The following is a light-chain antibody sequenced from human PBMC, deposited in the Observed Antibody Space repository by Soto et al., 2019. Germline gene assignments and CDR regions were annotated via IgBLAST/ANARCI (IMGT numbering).Light chain of an antibody. CDR1: QGISSY. V-gene: IGKV1-8*01. CDR2: GAS. J-gene: IGKJ3*01. Sequence: AIRMTQSPSSFSASTGDRVTITCRASQGISSYLAWYQQKPGKAPKLLISGASNLQSGVPSRFSGSGSGTDFSLTISSLQSEDFATYYCQQAFSFPFTFGPGTKVDIK. CDR3: QQAFSFPFT.